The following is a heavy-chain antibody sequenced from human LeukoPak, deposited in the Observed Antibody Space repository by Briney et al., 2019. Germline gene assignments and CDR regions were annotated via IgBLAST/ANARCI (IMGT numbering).Heavy chain of an antibody. CDR1: GYTFTSYG. Sequence: ASVKVSCKASGYTFTSYGISWVRQAPGQGLEWMGWISAYNGNTNYAQKLQGRVTMTTDTSTSTAYMELRSLRSDDTAVYYCASGGRYVDTALGRFNPWGQGTLVSVSS. D-gene: IGHD5-18*01. CDR3: ASGGRYVDTALGRFNP. J-gene: IGHJ5*02. CDR2: ISAYNGNT. V-gene: IGHV1-18*01.